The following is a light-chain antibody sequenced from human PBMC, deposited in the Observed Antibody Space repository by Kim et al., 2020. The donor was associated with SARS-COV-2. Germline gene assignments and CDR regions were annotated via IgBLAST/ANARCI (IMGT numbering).Light chain of an antibody. CDR2: END. Sequence: KPVTLPCTRSSGSIASNYVQWYQQRPGSSPTTVIYENDQRPSGVPDRFSGSIDSSSNSASLAISGLKTEDEADYYCQSYDSSIPWVFGGGTQLTVL. CDR1: SGSIASNY. J-gene: IGLJ3*02. CDR3: QSYDSSIPWV. V-gene: IGLV6-57*01.